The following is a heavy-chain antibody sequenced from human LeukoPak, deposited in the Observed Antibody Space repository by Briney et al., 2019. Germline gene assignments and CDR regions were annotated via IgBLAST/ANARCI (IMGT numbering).Heavy chain of an antibody. J-gene: IGHJ5*02. CDR1: GYTLTELS. CDR3: ATAPGYYDSSGYLYNWFDP. V-gene: IGHV1-24*01. CDR2: LDPEDCET. Sequence: ASVKVSCKVSGYTLTELSMHWVRQAPGKGGEWMGGLDPEDCETIYAQKFQCRLTMTEDTSTDAAYMELSSLRYEDTAVYYCATAPGYYDSSGYLYNWFDPWGQGTLVTVSS. D-gene: IGHD3-22*01.